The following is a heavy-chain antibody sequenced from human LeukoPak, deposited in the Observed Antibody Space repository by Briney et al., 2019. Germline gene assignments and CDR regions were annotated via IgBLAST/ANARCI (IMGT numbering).Heavy chain of an antibody. Sequence: KPSETLSLTCTVSGGSISSSSYYWGWIRQAPGKGLEWIGSIYYSGSTYYNPSLKSRVTISVDTSKNQFSLKLSSVTAADTAVYYCARHRPLSSLDIWGQGTMVTVSS. J-gene: IGHJ3*02. CDR2: IYYSGST. D-gene: IGHD2/OR15-2a*01. CDR3: ARHRPLSSLDI. V-gene: IGHV4-39*01. CDR1: GGSISSSSYY.